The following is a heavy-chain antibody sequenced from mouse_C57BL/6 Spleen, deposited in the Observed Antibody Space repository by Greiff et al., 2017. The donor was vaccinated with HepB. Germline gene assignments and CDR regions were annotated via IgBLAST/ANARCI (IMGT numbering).Heavy chain of an antibody. Sequence: VQLQQPGAELVKPGASVKLSCKASGYTFTSYWMQWVKQRPGQGLEWIGEIDPSDSYTNYNQKFKGKATLTVDTSSSTAYMQLSSLTSEDSAVYYCARRGKPSYFDYWGQGTTLTVSS. V-gene: IGHV1-50*01. CDR3: ARRGKPSYFDY. CDR2: IDPSDSYT. CDR1: GYTFTSYW. D-gene: IGHD2-1*01. J-gene: IGHJ2*01.